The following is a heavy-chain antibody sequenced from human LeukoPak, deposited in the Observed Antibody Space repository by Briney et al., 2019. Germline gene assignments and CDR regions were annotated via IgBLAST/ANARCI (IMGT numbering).Heavy chain of an antibody. CDR1: GFTFSSYA. CDR2: ISGSGGST. V-gene: IGHV3-23*01. Sequence: PGGSLRLSCAASGFTFSSYAMSWVRQAPGKGLEWVSAISGSGGSTYYADSVKGRFTISRDNSKNTLYLQMNSLRAEDTAVYYCVRSGSRRSSYYWGQGTLVTVSS. D-gene: IGHD3-10*01. CDR3: VRSGSRRSSYY. J-gene: IGHJ4*02.